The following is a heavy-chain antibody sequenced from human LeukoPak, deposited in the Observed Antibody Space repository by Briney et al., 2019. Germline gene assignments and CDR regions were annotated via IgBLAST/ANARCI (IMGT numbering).Heavy chain of an antibody. CDR3: AKDLAYWGSNYYYYGMGV. J-gene: IGHJ6*02. Sequence: GGSLRLTCAASGFTFSSYGMHWVRQAPGKGLEWVAFIRYDGSNKYYADSVKGRFTISRDNSKNTLYLQMNSLRAEDTAVYYRAKDLAYWGSNYYYYGMGVWGQGTTVTVSS. CDR2: IRYDGSNK. D-gene: IGHD7-27*01. V-gene: IGHV3-30*02. CDR1: GFTFSSYG.